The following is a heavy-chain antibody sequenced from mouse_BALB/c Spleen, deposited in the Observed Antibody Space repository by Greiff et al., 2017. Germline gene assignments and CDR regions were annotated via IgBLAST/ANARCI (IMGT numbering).Heavy chain of an antibody. J-gene: IGHJ2*01. CDR1: GFTFSSFG. V-gene: IGHV5-17*02. CDR2: ISSGSSTI. Sequence: EVQLQQSGGGLVQPGGSRKLSCAASGFTFSSFGMHWVRQAPEKGLEWVAYISSGSSTIYYADTVKGRFTISRDNPKNTLFLQMTSLRSEDTAMYYCAREGGGTEGFDYWGQGTTLTVSS. CDR3: AREGGGTEGFDY. D-gene: IGHD3-3*01.